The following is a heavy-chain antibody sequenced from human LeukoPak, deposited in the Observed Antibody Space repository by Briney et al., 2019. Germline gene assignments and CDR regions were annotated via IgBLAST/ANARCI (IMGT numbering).Heavy chain of an antibody. J-gene: IGHJ4*02. CDR2: INPSGGGT. Sequence: ASVKVSCKASGYSFTSYSMHWVRQAPGQGLEWMGIINPSGGGTSYARKFQGRVTMTRDTSTSTVYMELGSLRSEDTAVYYCAREGSSGYYYFDYWGQGTLVTVSS. V-gene: IGHV1-46*01. CDR3: AREGSSGYYYFDY. D-gene: IGHD3-22*01. CDR1: GYSFTSYS.